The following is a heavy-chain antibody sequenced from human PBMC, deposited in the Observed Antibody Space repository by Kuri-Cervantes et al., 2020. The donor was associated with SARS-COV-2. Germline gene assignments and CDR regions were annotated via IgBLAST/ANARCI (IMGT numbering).Heavy chain of an antibody. V-gene: IGHV3-23*01. CDR2: ISGSGGST. Sequence: LSLTCAASGFTFSSYAMSWVRQAPGKGLEWVSAISGSGGSTYYADSVKGRFTISRDNSENTLYLQMNSLRAEDTAVYYCATGWSLAIWGQGTLVTVSS. D-gene: IGHD2-8*01. CDR3: ATGWSLAI. J-gene: IGHJ4*02. CDR1: GFTFSSYA.